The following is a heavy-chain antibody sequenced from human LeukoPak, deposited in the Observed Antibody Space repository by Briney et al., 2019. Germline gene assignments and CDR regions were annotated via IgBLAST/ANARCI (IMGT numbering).Heavy chain of an antibody. CDR1: GFTFSSYA. Sequence: GGSLRLSCAASGFTFSSYAMSWVRQAPGKGLEWVSAISGSGGSTYYADSVKGRFTISRDNAKNSLYLQMNSLRAEDTALYYCAKDGGDYDLHFDYWGQGTLVTVSS. V-gene: IGHV3-23*01. CDR2: ISGSGGST. D-gene: IGHD4-17*01. CDR3: AKDGGDYDLHFDY. J-gene: IGHJ4*02.